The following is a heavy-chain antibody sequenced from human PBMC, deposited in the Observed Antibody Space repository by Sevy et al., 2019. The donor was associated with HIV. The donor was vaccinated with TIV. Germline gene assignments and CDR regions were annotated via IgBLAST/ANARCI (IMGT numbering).Heavy chain of an antibody. Sequence: GGSLRLSCAASGFSFSDFAMNRVRQAPGKGLEWVSVLSGSGGNTFYADSVKGRFTISRDNSKNTMYLQMNNLRAEDTAIYYCAKGLREWEVQGAFDYWGQGTLVTVSS. V-gene: IGHV3-23*01. D-gene: IGHD1-26*01. J-gene: IGHJ4*02. CDR3: AKGLREWEVQGAFDY. CDR2: LSGSGGNT. CDR1: GFSFSDFA.